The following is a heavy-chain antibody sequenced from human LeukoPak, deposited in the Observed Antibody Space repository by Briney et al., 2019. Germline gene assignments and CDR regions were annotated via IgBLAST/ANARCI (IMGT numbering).Heavy chain of an antibody. CDR3: ATPGRYCSGGSCGFDY. CDR2: IIPIFGTA. D-gene: IGHD2-15*01. CDR1: GGTFSSYA. V-gene: IGHV1-69*05. Sequence: SVKVSYKASGGTFSSYAISWVRQAPGQGLEWMGGIIPIFGTANYAQKFQGRVTMTRNTSISTAYMELSSLRSEDTAVYYCATPGRYCSGGSCGFDYWGQGTLVTVSS. J-gene: IGHJ4*02.